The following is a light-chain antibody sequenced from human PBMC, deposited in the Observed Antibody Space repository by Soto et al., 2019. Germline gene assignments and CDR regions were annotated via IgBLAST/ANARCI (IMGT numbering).Light chain of an antibody. CDR1: QGISSY. CDR3: QQYTNYPWT. J-gene: IGKJ1*01. CDR2: AAS. V-gene: IGKV1-9*01. Sequence: IQLTQSPSSLSASVGARVTINCRASQGISSYLAWYQKKPGKAPKLLMDAASTLQRGGPSRVSGSGSGTEVTLTISSLQPDDVATDYCQQYTNYPWTFGQGTKVDIK.